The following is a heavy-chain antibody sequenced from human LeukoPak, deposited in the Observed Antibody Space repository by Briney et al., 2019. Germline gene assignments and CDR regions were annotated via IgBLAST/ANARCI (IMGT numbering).Heavy chain of an antibody. V-gene: IGHV3-48*03. Sequence: GGSLRLSCAASGFTFSSYEMNWVRQAPGKGLEWVSYISSSGSTIYYADSVKGRFTISRDNAKNSLYLQMNSLRAEDTAVYYCARAKLAAAMEAFDIWGQGTMVTVSS. CDR3: ARAKLAAAMEAFDI. CDR2: ISSSGSTI. D-gene: IGHD2-2*01. CDR1: GFTFSSYE. J-gene: IGHJ3*02.